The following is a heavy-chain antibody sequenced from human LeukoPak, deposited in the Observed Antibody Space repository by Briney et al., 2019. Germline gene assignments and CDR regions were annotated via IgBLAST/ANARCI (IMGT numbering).Heavy chain of an antibody. CDR2: IKSKTDGGTT. CDR1: GFTFSNAW. CDR3: AAVSVDYGDSSSDF. V-gene: IGHV3-15*01. Sequence: PGGSLRLSCAASGFTFSNAWMSWVRQAPGKGLEWVGRIKSKTDGGTTDYAEPVKGRFTISRDDSKKTLYLQMNSLKTEDTALYYCAAVSVDYGDSSSDFWGQGTLVTVSS. D-gene: IGHD4-17*01. J-gene: IGHJ4*02.